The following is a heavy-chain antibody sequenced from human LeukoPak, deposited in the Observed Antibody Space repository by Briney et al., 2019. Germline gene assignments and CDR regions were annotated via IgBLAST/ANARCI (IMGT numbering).Heavy chain of an antibody. CDR2: ISAYNGNK. J-gene: IGHJ4*02. Sequence: ASVKVSCKASGYTFTSYGISWVRQAPGQGLEWMGWISAYNGNKNYAQKLQGRVTMTTDTSTSTAYMELRSLRSDDTAVYYCARGLYSYYDSSGVFGYWGQGTLVTVSS. CDR3: ARGLYSYYDSSGVFGY. CDR1: GYTFTSYG. V-gene: IGHV1-18*01. D-gene: IGHD3-22*01.